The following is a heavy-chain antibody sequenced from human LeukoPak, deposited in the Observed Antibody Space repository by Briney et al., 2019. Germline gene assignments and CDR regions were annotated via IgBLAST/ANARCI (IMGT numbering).Heavy chain of an antibody. Sequence: GGSLRLSCAASGFTFSSYAMSWVRQAPGKGLEWISAISGSGGSTYYADSVKGRFTISRDNSKNTLYLQMNSLRAGDTAVYYCANLLPTRQQLAPTDYWGQGTLVTVSS. J-gene: IGHJ4*02. CDR2: ISGSGGST. CDR1: GFTFSSYA. V-gene: IGHV3-23*01. D-gene: IGHD6-6*01. CDR3: ANLLPTRQQLAPTDY.